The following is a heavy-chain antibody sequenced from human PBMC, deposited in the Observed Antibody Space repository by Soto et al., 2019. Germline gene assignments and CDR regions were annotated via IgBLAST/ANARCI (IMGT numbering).Heavy chain of an antibody. CDR2: INSDGSGT. D-gene: IGHD2-15*01. Sequence: GGSLRLSCAASGFPFSSYWMYWVRQVPGKGLVWVSRINSDGSGTAYADSVKGRFTISRDNAKNTLDLQMNSLRVEDTAVYYCARAPGYCSGGSCSLGGMDVWGQGTTVTVSS. J-gene: IGHJ6*02. CDR1: GFPFSSYW. CDR3: ARAPGYCSGGSCSLGGMDV. V-gene: IGHV3-74*01.